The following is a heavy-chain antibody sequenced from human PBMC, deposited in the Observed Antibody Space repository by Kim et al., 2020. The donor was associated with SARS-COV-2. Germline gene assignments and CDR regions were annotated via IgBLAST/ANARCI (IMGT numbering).Heavy chain of an antibody. CDR2: KT. J-gene: IGHJ3*01. CDR3: AREGHEGGYLT. V-gene: IGHV1-3*01. D-gene: IGHD3-22*01. Sequence: KTRNSKKFQGRVTITRDTSASTAYMGLNSLGSEDTAVYYCAREGHEGGYLTWGQGTMVTVSS.